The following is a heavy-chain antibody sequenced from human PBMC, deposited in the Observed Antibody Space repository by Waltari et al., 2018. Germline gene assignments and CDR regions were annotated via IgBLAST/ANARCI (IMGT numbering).Heavy chain of an antibody. D-gene: IGHD2-2*01. V-gene: IGHV3-9*01. Sequence: EVQLVESGGDLVQPGGSLRLSCAISGISFEEYGMTWVRQAPGKGLEWVSGISFSSGTVGYANSVKGRFTISRDNAKNSLYLQMDSLRPEDTAFYYCAKGALGLFQLLSPLHYWGQGTLVTVSS. CDR1: GISFEEYG. CDR2: ISFSSGTV. J-gene: IGHJ4*02. CDR3: AKGALGLFQLLSPLHY.